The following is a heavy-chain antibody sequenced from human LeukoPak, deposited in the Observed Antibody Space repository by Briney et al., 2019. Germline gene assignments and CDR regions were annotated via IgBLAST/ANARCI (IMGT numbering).Heavy chain of an antibody. V-gene: IGHV3-30-3*01. CDR3: ARGSGSSWFPLGSFDI. Sequence: PRGSLRLSCTASGVTFSSYWMSWVRPAPGQGLEWVGLISYDGHNIHYADSVKGRFTISRDNSKNALSLQMNSLRADDTAIYYCARGSGSSWFPLGSFDIWGQGTMVTVSS. D-gene: IGHD6-13*01. CDR1: GVTFSSYW. J-gene: IGHJ3*02. CDR2: ISYDGHNI.